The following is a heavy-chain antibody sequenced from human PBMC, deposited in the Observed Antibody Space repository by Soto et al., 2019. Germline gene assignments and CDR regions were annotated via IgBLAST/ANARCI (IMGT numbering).Heavy chain of an antibody. CDR2: FYHAGSP. D-gene: IGHD3-10*01. J-gene: IGHJ3*01. V-gene: IGHV4-4*02. Sequence: QLQESGPGLVKPSGTLSLNCAVSGGSITSSSWWTWVRQSPRKGLEWIGEFYHAGSPNYNPSFESRVTILADRSKNFFSLTLTSVTAADTAMYYCARGSSFGGDFDVWGQGIMVTVSS. CDR1: GGSITSSSW. CDR3: ARGSSFGGDFDV.